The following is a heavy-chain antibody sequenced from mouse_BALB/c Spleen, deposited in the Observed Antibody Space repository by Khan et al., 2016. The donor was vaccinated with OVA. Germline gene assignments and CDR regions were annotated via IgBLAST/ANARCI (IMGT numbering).Heavy chain of an antibody. CDR1: GYSITSDYA. CDR3: ARDGSRYNYAMDY. Sequence: VQLKQSGPGLVKPSQSLSLTCTVTGYSITSDYAWNWIRQFPGYKLEWMGYISSSGSTNYNPALKSRISITRDTAKNQFFLQLNSVTTEDTATYYCARDGSRYNYAMDYWGQGTSVTVSS. J-gene: IGHJ4*01. CDR2: ISSSGST. V-gene: IGHV3-2*02. D-gene: IGHD2-3*01.